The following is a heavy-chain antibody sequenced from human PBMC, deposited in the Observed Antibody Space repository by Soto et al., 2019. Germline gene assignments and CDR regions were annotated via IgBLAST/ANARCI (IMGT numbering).Heavy chain of an antibody. CDR2: IYYSGST. J-gene: IGHJ5*02. CDR3: ARHTQAARQRSWFDP. Sequence: SETLSLTCTVSGGSISSYYWSWIRQPPGKGLEWIGYIYYSGSTNYNPSLKSRVTISVDTSKNQFSLKLSSVTAADTAVYYCARHTQAARQRSWFDPWGQGTLVTVSS. V-gene: IGHV4-59*01. D-gene: IGHD6-6*01. CDR1: GGSISSYY.